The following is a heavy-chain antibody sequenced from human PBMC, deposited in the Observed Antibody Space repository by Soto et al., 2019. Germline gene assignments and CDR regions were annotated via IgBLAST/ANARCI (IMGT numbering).Heavy chain of an antibody. CDR2: IYYSGST. D-gene: IGHD2-21*01. J-gene: IGHJ4*02. Sequence: TSETLSLTCTVSGGSISSYYWSWIRQPPGKGLEWIGYIYYSGSTNYNPSLKSRVTISVDTSKNQFSLKLSSVTAADTAVYYCARHAYCGGDCYTFDYWGQGTLVTVSS. CDR1: GGSISSYY. V-gene: IGHV4-59*08. CDR3: ARHAYCGGDCYTFDY.